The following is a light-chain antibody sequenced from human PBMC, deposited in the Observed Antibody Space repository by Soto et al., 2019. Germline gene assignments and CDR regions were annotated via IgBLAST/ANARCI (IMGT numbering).Light chain of an antibody. V-gene: IGKV3-20*01. J-gene: IGKJ3*01. CDR3: QQYDSLPVT. CDR1: QSVSSSY. CDR2: GAS. Sequence: EIVLTQSPGTLSLSPGERATLSCRASQSVSSSYLAWYQQKPGQAPRLLIYGASSRATGIPDRFSGSGYGTDFTLTISRLEPEDFAVYYCQQYDSLPVTFGPGTKLDIK.